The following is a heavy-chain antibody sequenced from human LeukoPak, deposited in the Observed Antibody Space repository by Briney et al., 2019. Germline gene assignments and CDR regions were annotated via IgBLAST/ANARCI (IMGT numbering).Heavy chain of an antibody. D-gene: IGHD4-23*01. J-gene: IGHJ5*02. CDR2: INTNTGNT. Sequence: ASVKVSCTTSGYTFTSYDITWVRQAPGQGPEWLGWINTNTGNTHYAQSLQDRVTLTTDTSTSTAYMELRSLKSDDTAVYYCARGVSGVTPPWGQGTLVIVSS. CDR3: ARGVSGVTPP. CDR1: GYTFTSYD. V-gene: IGHV1-18*01.